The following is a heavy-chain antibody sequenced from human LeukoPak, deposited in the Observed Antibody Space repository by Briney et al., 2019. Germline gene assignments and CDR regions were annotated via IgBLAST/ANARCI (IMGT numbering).Heavy chain of an antibody. D-gene: IGHD6-13*01. V-gene: IGHV4-59*12. J-gene: IGHJ4*02. Sequence: SETLSLTCTVSGGSISSYYWSWIRQPPGKGLEWIGYIYYSGSTNYNPSLKSRVTISVDKSKNQFSLKLSSVTAADTAVYYCARRQGQQLVYFDYWGQGTLVTVSS. CDR1: GGSISSYY. CDR2: IYYSGST. CDR3: ARRQGQQLVYFDY.